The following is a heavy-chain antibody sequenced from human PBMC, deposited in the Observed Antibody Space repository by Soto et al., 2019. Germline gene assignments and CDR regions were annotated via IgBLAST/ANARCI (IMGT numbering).Heavy chain of an antibody. CDR3: ARGKPYDILTGYSLDWFDP. J-gene: IGHJ5*02. V-gene: IGHV4-34*01. CDR1: GGSFSGYY. D-gene: IGHD3-9*01. Sequence: SETLSLTCAVYGGSFSGYYWSWIRQPPGKGLGWIGEINHSGSTNYNPSLKSRVTISVDTSKNQFSLKLSSVTAADTAVYYCARGKPYDILTGYSLDWFDPWGQGTLVTVSS. CDR2: INHSGST.